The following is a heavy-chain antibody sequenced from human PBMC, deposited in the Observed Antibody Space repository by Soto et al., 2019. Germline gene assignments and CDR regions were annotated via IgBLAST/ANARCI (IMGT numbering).Heavy chain of an antibody. CDR1: GYTFTSYG. Sequence: ASVKVSCKASGYTFTSYGISWVRQAPGQGLEWMGWISAYNGNTNYAQKLQGRVTMTTNTSTSTAYMELRSLRSDDTAVYYCARAFIGITIFGVVIDPAQIDYWGQGTLVTVSS. CDR2: ISAYNGNT. CDR3: ARAFIGITIFGVVIDPAQIDY. J-gene: IGHJ4*02. V-gene: IGHV1-18*01. D-gene: IGHD3-3*01.